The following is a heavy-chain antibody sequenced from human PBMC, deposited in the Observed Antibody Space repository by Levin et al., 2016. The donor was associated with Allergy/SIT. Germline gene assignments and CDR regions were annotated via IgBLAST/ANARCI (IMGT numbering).Heavy chain of an antibody. V-gene: IGHV4-31*03. D-gene: IGHD4-17*01. CDR1: GDSIVGGYW. CDR2: IYYSGST. Sequence: SETLSLTCTVSGDSIVGGYWWTWVRQRPGKGLEWIAYIYYSGSTYSNPSLKSRVGISVDASNNQFSLRLSSVTAADTAVYYCARGGSRITETTGAFDIWGQGTMVIVSS. J-gene: IGHJ3*02. CDR3: ARGGSRITETTGAFDI.